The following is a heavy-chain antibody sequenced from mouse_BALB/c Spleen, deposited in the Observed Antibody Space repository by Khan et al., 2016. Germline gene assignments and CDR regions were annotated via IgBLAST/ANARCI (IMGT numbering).Heavy chain of an antibody. J-gene: IGHJ2*01. CDR1: GFTFSSYA. V-gene: IGHV5-6-5*01. CDR3: ATKVYYFDY. Sequence: EVELVESGGVLVKPGGSLKLSCAASGFTFSSYAMSWVRQTPEKRLEWVASISSGGSPFYPDILKGRFTIPRDNARNILYLQLSSLRSEDTAMYYCATKVYYFDYWGQGTTLTVSS. CDR2: ISSGGSP.